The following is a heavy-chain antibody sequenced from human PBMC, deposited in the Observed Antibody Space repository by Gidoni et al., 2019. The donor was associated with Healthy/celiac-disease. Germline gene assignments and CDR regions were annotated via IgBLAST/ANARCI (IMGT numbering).Heavy chain of an antibody. CDR2: ISCSGGST. Sequence: EGQLMEPGGGLVQPGGAMRISCAASGFTFSRHAMDWVRQAQGKGLEWFSAISCSGGSTYYADSVKGRFTISRDNSKNTLYLQMNSLRAEDTAVCYCANRYPEVAAAGTADYYYYYGMDVWGQGTTVTVSS. CDR3: ANRYPEVAAAGTADYYYYYGMDV. CDR1: GFTFSRHA. D-gene: IGHD6-13*01. V-gene: IGHV3-23*01. J-gene: IGHJ6*02.